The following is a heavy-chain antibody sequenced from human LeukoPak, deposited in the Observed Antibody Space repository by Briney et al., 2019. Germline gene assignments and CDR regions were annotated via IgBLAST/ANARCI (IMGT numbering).Heavy chain of an antibody. CDR1: GYTFTSYG. CDR3: ARVAVILRVVEWLLYWFDP. D-gene: IGHD3-3*01. CDR2: ISAYNGNT. Sequence: ASVKVSCKASGYTFTSYGISWVRQAPGQGLEWMGWISAYNGNTNYAQKLQGRVTMTTDTSTSTAYMELRSLRSDDTAVYYCARVAVILRVVEWLLYWFDPWGQGTLVTVSS. J-gene: IGHJ5*02. V-gene: IGHV1-18*01.